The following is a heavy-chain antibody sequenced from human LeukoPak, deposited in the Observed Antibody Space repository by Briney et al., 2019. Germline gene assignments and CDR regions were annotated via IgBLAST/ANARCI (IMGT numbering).Heavy chain of an antibody. CDR2: ISNSGSTK. D-gene: IGHD3-10*02. CDR1: GFTFSSHS. Sequence: GGSLRLSCTASGFTFSSHSMNWVRQAPGKGLEWVSYISNSGSTKYYADSVTGRFTISRDKAKNSLYLQMNSLRDEDTAVYYCARGRGTMFYAMDVWGQGTTVTVSS. CDR3: ARGRGTMFYAMDV. V-gene: IGHV3-48*02. J-gene: IGHJ6*02.